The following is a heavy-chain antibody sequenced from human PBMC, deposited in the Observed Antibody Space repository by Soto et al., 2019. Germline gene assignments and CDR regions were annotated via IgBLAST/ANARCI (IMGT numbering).Heavy chain of an antibody. D-gene: IGHD2-15*01. CDR3: ASVVVVAATYVWFDP. J-gene: IGHJ5*02. CDR2: IYYSGST. V-gene: IGHV4-31*03. CDR1: GGSISSGGYY. Sequence: SETLSLTCTVSGGSISSGGYYWSWIRQHPGKGLEWIGYIYYSGSTYYNPSLKSRVTISVDTSKNQFSLKLSSVTAADTAVYYCASVVVVAATYVWFDPWRQGNLVAVSS.